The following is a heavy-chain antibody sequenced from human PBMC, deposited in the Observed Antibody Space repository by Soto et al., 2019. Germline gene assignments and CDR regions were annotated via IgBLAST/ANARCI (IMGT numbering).Heavy chain of an antibody. CDR3: ARDCPGSCTTCYGNDWFYS. J-gene: IGHJ5*01. Sequence: GGSLRLSCAASAFTFSSYSMNWVRQAPEKGLEWVSYISSSRSTIYYADSVKGRFTISRDNAKNSLYLQMNSLRAEDTAVYYCARDCPGSCTTCYGNDWFYSRSQRSLVPVS. V-gene: IGHV3-48*01. CDR2: ISSSRSTI. CDR1: AFTFSSYS. D-gene: IGHD2-2*01.